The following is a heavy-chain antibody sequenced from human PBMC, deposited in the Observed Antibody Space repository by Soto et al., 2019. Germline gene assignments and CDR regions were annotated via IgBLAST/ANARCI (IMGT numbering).Heavy chain of an antibody. CDR2: IIPIFGTA. V-gene: IGHV1-69*01. D-gene: IGHD1-7*01. CDR1: GGTFSSYA. CDR3: ARDRGVAGTAFYYYYGMDV. J-gene: IGHJ6*02. Sequence: QVQLVQSGAKVKKPGSSVKVSCTASGGTFSSYAISWVRQAPGQGLEWMGGIIPIFGTANYAQKFQGRVTITADESTSTVYMELSSLRSEDTAVYYCARDRGVAGTAFYYYYGMDVWGQGTTVTVSS.